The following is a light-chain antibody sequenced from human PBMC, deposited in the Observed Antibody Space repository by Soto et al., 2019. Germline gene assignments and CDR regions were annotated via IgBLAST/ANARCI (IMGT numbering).Light chain of an antibody. J-gene: IGKJ1*01. V-gene: IGKV2-28*01. CDR2: LGS. Sequence: DIVMTQSPLSLPVTPGEPASISCXSSQXLLHSNGYNYLDWYLQKPGQSPQLLIYLGSNRASGVPDRFSGSGSGTDFTLKISRVEAEDVGVYYCMQPLQSWTFGQGTKVDIK. CDR1: QXLLHSNGYNY. CDR3: MQPLQSWT.